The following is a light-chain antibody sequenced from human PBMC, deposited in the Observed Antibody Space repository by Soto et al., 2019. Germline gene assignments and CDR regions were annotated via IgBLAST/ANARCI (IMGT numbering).Light chain of an antibody. V-gene: IGKV1-5*03. CDR2: EAA. CDR1: QYIHNY. J-gene: IGKJ1*01. Sequence: DIQMTQSPSTLSASVGDRVTITCRASQYIHNYLAWYQQKPGEAPKLLIYEAANRESGVPSRFSGSGTGTEFTLTISRLQPDYFASYYYQQTNNYPWTFGQGTRVEI. CDR3: QQTNNYPWT.